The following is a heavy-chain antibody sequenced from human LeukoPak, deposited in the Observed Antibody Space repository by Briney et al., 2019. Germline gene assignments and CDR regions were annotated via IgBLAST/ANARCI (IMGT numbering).Heavy chain of an antibody. CDR3: ARRRLYYYGSGSYPRPPAAYFDY. J-gene: IGHJ4*02. V-gene: IGHV4-34*01. CDR2: INHSGST. Sequence: SETPSLTCAVCGGSFSGYYWSWIRQPPGKGLEWIGEINHSGSTNYNPSLKSRVTISVDTSKNQFSLKLSSVTAADTAVYYCARRRLYYYGSGSYPRPPAAYFDYWGQGTLVTVSS. D-gene: IGHD3-10*01. CDR1: GGSFSGYY.